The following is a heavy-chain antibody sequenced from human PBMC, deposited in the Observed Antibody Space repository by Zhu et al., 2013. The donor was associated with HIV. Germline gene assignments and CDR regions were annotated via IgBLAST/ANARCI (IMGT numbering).Heavy chain of an antibody. V-gene: IGHV4-59*01. CDR2: IYYSGST. CDR3: ARDSGDPMSQTYNDAFDI. D-gene: IGHD4-17*01. J-gene: IGHJ3*02. CDR1: GGSISSYY. Sequence: QVQLQESGPGLVKPSETLSLTCTVSGGSISSYYWSWIRQPPGKGLEWIGYIYYSGSTNYNPSLKSRVTISVDTSKNQFSLKLSSVTAADTAVYYCARDSGDPMSQTYNDAFDIWGQGTMVTVSS.